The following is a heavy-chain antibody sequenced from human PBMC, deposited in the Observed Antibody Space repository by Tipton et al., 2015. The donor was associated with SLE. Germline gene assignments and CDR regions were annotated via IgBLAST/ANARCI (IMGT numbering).Heavy chain of an antibody. Sequence: TLPLTCTVSGGSLSSYFWSWVRQAPGKGLEWIASIHYRGVLYYDPSLESRVTISVDLSNNQFSLRVTSVTAADMAKYYCARHADIAVMRYGMDVWGQGTTVIVSS. CDR2: IHYRGVL. CDR3: ARHADIAVMRYGMDV. CDR1: GGSLSSYF. V-gene: IGHV4-59*08. D-gene: IGHD6-19*01. J-gene: IGHJ6*02.